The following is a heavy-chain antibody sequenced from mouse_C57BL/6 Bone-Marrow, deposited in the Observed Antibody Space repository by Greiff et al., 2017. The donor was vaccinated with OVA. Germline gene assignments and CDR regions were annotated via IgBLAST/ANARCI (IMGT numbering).Heavy chain of an antibody. Sequence: EVMLVESGPGMVKPSQSLSLTCTVTGYSITSGYDWHWIRHFPGNKLEWMGYISYSGSTNYNPSLKSRISITHDTSKNHFFLKLNSVTTEDTATYYCARAPQLGDWYFDVWGTGTTVTVSS. CDR3: ARAPQLGDWYFDV. D-gene: IGHD4-1*02. J-gene: IGHJ1*03. V-gene: IGHV3-1*01. CDR1: GYSITSGYD. CDR2: ISYSGST.